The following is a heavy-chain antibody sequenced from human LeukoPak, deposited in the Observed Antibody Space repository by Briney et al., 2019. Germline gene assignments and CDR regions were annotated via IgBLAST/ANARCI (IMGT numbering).Heavy chain of an antibody. CDR2: IKSKTDGGTT. J-gene: IGHJ4*02. CDR3: TTYLRYCSSTSCYWRGIRGDY. CDR1: GFTFSNAW. V-gene: IGHV3-15*01. D-gene: IGHD2-2*01. Sequence: PGGSLRLSCAASGFTFSNAWMSWVRQAPGKGLEWVGRIKSKTDGGTTDYAAPVKGRFTISRDDSKNTLYLQMNSLKTEDTAVYYCTTYLRYCSSTSCYWRGIRGDYWGQGTLVTVSS.